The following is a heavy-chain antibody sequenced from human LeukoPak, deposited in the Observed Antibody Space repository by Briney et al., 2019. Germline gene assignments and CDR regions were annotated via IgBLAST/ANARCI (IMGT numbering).Heavy chain of an antibody. CDR3: AKRVVVGATSPYSDFQD. CDR1: GFTLTNYA. CDR2: LGTAGDT. J-gene: IGHJ1*01. Sequence: GGSLRLSCAASGFTLTNYAMHWVRQPAGEGLEWVSALGTAGDTFYPGSVKGRFSISRDNSKNTLYLQMDSLRAEDTALYYCAKRVVVGATSPYSDFQDWGQGTLVTVSS. V-gene: IGHV3-13*01. D-gene: IGHD1-26*01.